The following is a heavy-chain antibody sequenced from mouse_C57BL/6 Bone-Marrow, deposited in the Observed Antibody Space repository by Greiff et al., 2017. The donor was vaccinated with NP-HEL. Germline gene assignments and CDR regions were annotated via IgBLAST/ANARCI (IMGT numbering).Heavy chain of an antibody. CDR1: GYTFTNYW. D-gene: IGHD1-1*01. CDR2: IYPGGGYT. J-gene: IGHJ3*01. V-gene: IGHV1-63*01. CDR3: ARSHYYYGSSGFAY. Sequence: QVQLQQSGAELVRPGTSVKMSCKASGYTFTNYWIGWAKQRPGHGLEWIGDIYPGGGYTNYNEKFKGKATLTADKSSSTAYMQFSSLTSEASAIYYCARSHYYYGSSGFAYWGQGTLVTVSA.